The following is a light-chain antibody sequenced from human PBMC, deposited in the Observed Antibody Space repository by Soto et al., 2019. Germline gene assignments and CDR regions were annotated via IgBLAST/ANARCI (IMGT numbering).Light chain of an antibody. J-gene: IGKJ5*01. CDR2: AAS. V-gene: IGKV1-39*01. CDR3: QQSYSTPIT. Sequence: DIQMTQSPSSLSASVGDRVTITCRASQGISSYLSWYQQKPGKAPKFLIYAASSLQRGVPSRFSGSGSGTDFTLTINSLQPEDFATYYCQQSYSTPITFGQGTRLXIK. CDR1: QGISSY.